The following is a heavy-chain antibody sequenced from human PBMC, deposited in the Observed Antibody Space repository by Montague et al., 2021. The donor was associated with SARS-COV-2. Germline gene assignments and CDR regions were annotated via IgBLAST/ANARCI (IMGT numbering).Heavy chain of an antibody. CDR3: ARVRMDGGSDY. CDR2: TYYKSKWYN. CDR1: GDSVSTNRAT. J-gene: IGHJ4*02. V-gene: IGHV6-1*01. Sequence: CAISGDSVSTNRATCNWIRQSPSRGLEWLGRTYYKSKWYNDYAXXVKSRIIINPDTSKNQFSLQLNSVTPEDTAVYYCARVRMDGGSDYWGQGTLVTVSS. D-gene: IGHD3-16*01.